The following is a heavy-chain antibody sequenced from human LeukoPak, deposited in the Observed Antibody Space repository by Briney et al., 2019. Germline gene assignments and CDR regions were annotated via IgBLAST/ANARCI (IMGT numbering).Heavy chain of an antibody. Sequence: ASVKVSCKASGYTFTSYYMHWVRQAPGQGLEWMGIINPSGGGTSYAQKFQGRVTMTRDTSTSTAYMELRSLRSDDTAVYYCASTKMIDGNWFDPWGQGTLVTVSS. CDR2: INPSGGGT. CDR3: ASTKMIDGNWFDP. D-gene: IGHD3-22*01. J-gene: IGHJ5*02. V-gene: IGHV1-46*01. CDR1: GYTFTSYY.